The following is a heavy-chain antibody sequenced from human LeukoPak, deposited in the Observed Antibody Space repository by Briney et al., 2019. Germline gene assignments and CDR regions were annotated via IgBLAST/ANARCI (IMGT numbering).Heavy chain of an antibody. V-gene: IGHV4-61*02. Sequence: SETLSLTCTVSGGSISSGSYYWSWIRQPAGKGLEWIGRIYTSGSTNYNPSLKSRVTISVDTSKNQFSLKLSSVTAADTAVYYCARDRSELKLWWRQVHSFDPWGQGTLVTVSS. J-gene: IGHJ5*02. D-gene: IGHD2-21*02. CDR1: GGSISSGSYY. CDR3: ARDRSELKLWWRQVHSFDP. CDR2: IYTSGST.